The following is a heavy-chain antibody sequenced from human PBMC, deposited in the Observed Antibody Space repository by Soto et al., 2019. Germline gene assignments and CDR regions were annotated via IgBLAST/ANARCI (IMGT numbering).Heavy chain of an antibody. Sequence: QVQLVQSGAEVKKPGSSVKVSCKASGGTFSSYAISWVRQAPGQGLEWMGGIIPIFGTANYAQKFQGRVTITADESTSTAYRELSSLRSEDTAVYYCAAHYYDSSGYYFPFDIWGQGTMVTVSS. D-gene: IGHD3-22*01. J-gene: IGHJ3*02. CDR2: IIPIFGTA. CDR1: GGTFSSYA. V-gene: IGHV1-69*12. CDR3: AAHYYDSSGYYFPFDI.